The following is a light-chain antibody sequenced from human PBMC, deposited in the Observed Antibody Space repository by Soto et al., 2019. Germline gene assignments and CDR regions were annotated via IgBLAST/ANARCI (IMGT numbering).Light chain of an antibody. J-gene: IGKJ1*01. CDR1: QSITIW. Sequence: DIQMTQSPSTLSASVGDRVTITCRASQSITIWLAWYQQKPGKAPKLLIFDASSLESGVPSRFSGSGSGTEFTLTISSPQPDDCATYYCQQYNSYSWTFGQGTKVEIK. CDR3: QQYNSYSWT. CDR2: DAS. V-gene: IGKV1-5*01.